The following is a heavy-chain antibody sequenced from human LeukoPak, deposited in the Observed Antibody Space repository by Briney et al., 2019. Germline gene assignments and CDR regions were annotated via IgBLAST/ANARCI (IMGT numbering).Heavy chain of an antibody. V-gene: IGHV4-59*01. Sequence: SETLSLTCSVSGGSISGNYWSWIRQPPGKGLEWIGYIYYSGDTNYNPSLKSRVTISVDTSKSQFSLKLNSVTAADTAVYYCARGGATHYYYFYGMDVWGQGTTVTVS. J-gene: IGHJ6*02. D-gene: IGHD1-26*01. CDR2: IYYSGDT. CDR3: ARGGATHYYYFYGMDV. CDR1: GGSISGNY.